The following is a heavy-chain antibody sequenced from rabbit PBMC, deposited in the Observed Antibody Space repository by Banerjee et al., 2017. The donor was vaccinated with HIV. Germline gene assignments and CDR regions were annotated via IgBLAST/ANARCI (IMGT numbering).Heavy chain of an antibody. D-gene: IGHD6-1*01. Sequence: QSLEESGGDLVKPGASLTLTCTASGFTISSNYYMCWVRQAPGKGLEWLACIWTSTDKTYYASWAKGRFTISKTSSTTVTLQMTSLTAADTATYFCATGNGGYAYANYLWGPGTLVTVS. CDR2: IWTSTDKT. J-gene: IGHJ4*01. V-gene: IGHV1S40*01. CDR3: ATGNGGYAYANYL. CDR1: GFTISSNYY.